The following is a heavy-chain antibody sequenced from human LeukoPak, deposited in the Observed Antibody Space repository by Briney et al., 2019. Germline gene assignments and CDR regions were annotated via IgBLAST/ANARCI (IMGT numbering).Heavy chain of an antibody. CDR2: IYYGGST. CDR3: ARESVFENYFDY. CDR1: GGSISSGGYY. D-gene: IGHD5/OR15-5a*01. Sequence: SETLSLTCTVSGGSISSGGYYWSWIRQHPGKGLEWIGYIYYGGSTYYNPSLKSRVTISVDTSKNQFSLKLSSVTAADTAVYYCARESVFENYFDYWGQGTLVTVSS. J-gene: IGHJ4*02. V-gene: IGHV4-31*03.